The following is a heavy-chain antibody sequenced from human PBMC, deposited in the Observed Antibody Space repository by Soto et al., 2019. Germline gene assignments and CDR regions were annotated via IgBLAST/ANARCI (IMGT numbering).Heavy chain of an antibody. CDR2: IKQDGSEK. J-gene: IGHJ4*02. V-gene: IGHV3-7*03. CDR3: ARERTIFGVSGY. CDR1: GFTFRSYW. Sequence: EVQLVESGGGLVQPGGSLRLSCAASGFTFRSYWMCWVRQAPGKGLEWVANIKQDGSEKYYVDSVKGRFTISRDNAKNSLYLQMNSLRAEDTAVYYCARERTIFGVSGYWGQGTLVTVSS. D-gene: IGHD3-3*01.